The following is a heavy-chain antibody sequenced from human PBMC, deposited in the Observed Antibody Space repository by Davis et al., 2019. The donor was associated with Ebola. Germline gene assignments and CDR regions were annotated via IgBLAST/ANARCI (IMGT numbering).Heavy chain of an antibody. D-gene: IGHD5-24*01. J-gene: IGHJ3*02. Sequence: SETLSLTCAVYGGSFSGYYWSWIRQPPGKGLEWIGEINHSGSTNYNPSLNSRVTISLDTSRNQVSLNLASVTAADTAVYYCARPRRDPYANEPFNIWGQGTMVTVSS. CDR1: GGSFSGYY. CDR2: INHSGST. V-gene: IGHV4-34*01. CDR3: ARPRRDPYANEPFNI.